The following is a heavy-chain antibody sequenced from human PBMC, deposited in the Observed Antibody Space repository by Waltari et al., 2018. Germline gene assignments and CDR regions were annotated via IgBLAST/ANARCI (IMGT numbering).Heavy chain of an antibody. J-gene: IGHJ6*04. CDR3: AGVRGVFGVVMFSV. D-gene: IGHD3-3*01. CDR1: GFTFSSYW. CDR2: INTDGSST. Sequence: EVQLVESGGGLVQPGGSLRLSCAASGFTFSSYWMHWVRQAPGKGLVWVSRINTDGSSTSYADSVKGRFTISRDNAKNTLYLQMNSLRAEDTAVYYCAGVRGVFGVVMFSVWGKGTTVTVSS. V-gene: IGHV3-74*01.